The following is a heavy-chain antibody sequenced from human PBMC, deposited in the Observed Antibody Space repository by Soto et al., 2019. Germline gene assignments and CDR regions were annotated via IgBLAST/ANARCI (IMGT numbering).Heavy chain of an antibody. Sequence: EVQLVESGGGLVKPGGSLRLSCAASGFTFSSYSMNWVRQAPGKGLEWVSSISSSSSYIYYADSVKGRFTISRDNAKNSLYLQMNSLRAEDTAVYCCARGPNIVAYDAFDIWGQGTMVTVSS. CDR1: GFTFSSYS. D-gene: IGHD2-15*01. CDR3: ARGPNIVAYDAFDI. CDR2: ISSSSSYI. J-gene: IGHJ3*02. V-gene: IGHV3-21*01.